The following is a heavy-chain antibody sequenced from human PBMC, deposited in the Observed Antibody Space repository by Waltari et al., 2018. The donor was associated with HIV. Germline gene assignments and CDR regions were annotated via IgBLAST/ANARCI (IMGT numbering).Heavy chain of an antibody. CDR1: GFVFGSHW. CDR2: IDSDGRVR. J-gene: IGHJ4*02. V-gene: IGHV3-74*01. CDR3: AGETPHPYYFEY. Sequence: VESGGTPVQPGGSLRLSCKASGFVFGSHWMHWVRQSPGKGMIWVSRIDSDGRVRVYADTVKCRFTISRDNAKNSLYLQMNSLRADDTAVYYCAGETPHPYYFEYWGQGTLVTVSS.